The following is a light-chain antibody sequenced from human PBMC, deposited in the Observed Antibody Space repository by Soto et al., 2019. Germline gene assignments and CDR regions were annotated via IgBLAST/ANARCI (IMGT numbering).Light chain of an antibody. CDR2: LEGSGSY. CDR3: ETWDSNSWV. V-gene: IGLV4-60*02. Sequence: QAVVTQSSSASASLGSSVKLTCTLSSGHSSYIIAWHQQQPGKAPRYLMKLEGSGSYNKGSGVPDRFSGSSSGADRYLTISHLQFEDEADYYCETWDSNSWVFGGGTKLTVL. CDR1: SGHSSYI. J-gene: IGLJ3*02.